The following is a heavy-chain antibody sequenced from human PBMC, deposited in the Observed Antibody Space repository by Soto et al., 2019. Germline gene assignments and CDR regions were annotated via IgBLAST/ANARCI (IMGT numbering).Heavy chain of an antibody. Sequence: EVQLVESGGGLVQPGGSLKLSCAVSGFTFSGSAMHWVRQASGKGLEWVGRIRSKSNSYATAYAASVKGRFTISRDDSKNTAYLQMNSLKTEDPAVYYCTSGYGDYVRDYWGQGTLVTVSS. CDR1: GFTFSGSA. CDR2: IRSKSNSYAT. CDR3: TSGYGDYVRDY. D-gene: IGHD4-17*01. V-gene: IGHV3-73*01. J-gene: IGHJ4*02.